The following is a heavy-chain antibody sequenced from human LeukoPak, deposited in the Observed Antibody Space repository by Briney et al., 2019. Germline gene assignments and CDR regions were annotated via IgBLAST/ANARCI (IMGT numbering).Heavy chain of an antibody. V-gene: IGHV1-2*02. CDR3: ARDKGQLVNFYYYYYMDV. CDR2: INPNSGGT. D-gene: IGHD6-13*01. J-gene: IGHJ6*03. Sequence: ASVKVSCKASRYTFTGYYMHWVRQAPGQGLEWMGWINPNSGGTDYAQKFQGRVTMTRDTSISTAYMELSRLRSDDTAVYYCARDKGQLVNFYYYYYMDVWGKGTTVTVSS. CDR1: RYTFTGYY.